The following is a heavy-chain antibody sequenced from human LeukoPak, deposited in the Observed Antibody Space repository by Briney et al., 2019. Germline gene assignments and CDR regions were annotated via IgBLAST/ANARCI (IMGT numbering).Heavy chain of an antibody. V-gene: IGHV1-46*01. CDR1: GYTFTSYY. J-gene: IGHJ4*02. D-gene: IGHD5-24*01. CDR2: INPSGGST. Sequence: ASVKVSCKASGYTFTSYYIHWVRQAPGQGLEWMGIINPSGGSTNYAQEFQDRVTMTRDTSTNTVYMELGSLRFEDTAVYYCARVQGMATKPFDYWGQGTLVTVSS. CDR3: ARVQGMATKPFDY.